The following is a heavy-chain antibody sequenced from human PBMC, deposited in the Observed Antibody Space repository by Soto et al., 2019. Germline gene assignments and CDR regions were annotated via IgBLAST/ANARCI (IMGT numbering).Heavy chain of an antibody. CDR2: ISISKGKT. Sequence: QVQLVQSGAEVKRPGASVKVSCKASGYTFLNYDVAWVRRAPGQGLEWMGWISISKGKTYYQQSLQGRVTMTTDTATTTAYMAVRLGRRHDSAVYYWARRGCIGIFGLGVWGQGTTGTVS. V-gene: IGHV1-18*01. J-gene: IGHJ6*02. D-gene: IGHD3-10*02. CDR3: ARRGCIGIFGLGV. CDR1: GYTFLNYD.